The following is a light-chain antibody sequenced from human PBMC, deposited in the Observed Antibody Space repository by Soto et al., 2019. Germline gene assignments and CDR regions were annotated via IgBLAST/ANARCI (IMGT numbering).Light chain of an antibody. CDR1: QSLLHITGETF. V-gene: IGKV2D-29*02. CDR2: EVS. J-gene: IGKJ5*01. Sequence: DVVMTQTPLSLSXXXXXXXSISCKSSQSLLHITGETFLFWYLQKPGQSPQLLIYEVSTRVSGVPDRFSGSGSGTDFTLEISRVETDDVGIYYCMQSTQLPPTFGQGTRLEI. CDR3: MQSTQLPPT.